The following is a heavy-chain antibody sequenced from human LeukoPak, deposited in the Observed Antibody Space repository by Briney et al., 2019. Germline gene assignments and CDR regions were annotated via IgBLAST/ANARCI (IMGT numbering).Heavy chain of an antibody. CDR3: TRGIYGDYLDY. Sequence: GGSLRLSCAASRFTFSGSAIHWVRQASGKGLEWVGRIRSKANSYATAYAASVKGRFTISRDDSKNTAYLQMNSLKTEDTAVYYCTRGIYGDYLDYWGQGNLVTVSS. D-gene: IGHD4-17*01. J-gene: IGHJ4*02. CDR2: IRSKANSYAT. CDR1: RFTFSGSA. V-gene: IGHV3-73*01.